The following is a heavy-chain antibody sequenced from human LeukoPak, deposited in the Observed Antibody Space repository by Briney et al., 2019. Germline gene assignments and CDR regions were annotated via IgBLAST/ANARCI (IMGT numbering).Heavy chain of an antibody. Sequence: PGGSLRLSCAASGFTFSSYWMSWVRQAPGKRLEWVANIKQDGSEKYYVDSVKGRFTISRDNAKNSLYLQMNSLRAEDTAVYCCASGYYYYMDVWGKGTTVTVSS. CDR1: GFTFSSYW. CDR2: IKQDGSEK. CDR3: ASGYYYYMDV. V-gene: IGHV3-7*01. J-gene: IGHJ6*03. D-gene: IGHD3-22*01.